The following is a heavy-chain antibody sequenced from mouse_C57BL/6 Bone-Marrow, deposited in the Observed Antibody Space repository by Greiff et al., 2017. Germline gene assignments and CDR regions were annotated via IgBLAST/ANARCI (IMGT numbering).Heavy chain of an antibody. CDR3: TTRDGDPRYFDV. V-gene: IGHV14-4*01. CDR2: IDPENGDT. D-gene: IGHD2-13*01. Sequence: VQLQQSGAELVRPGASVKLSCTASGFNIKDDYMHWVKQRPEQGLEWIGWIDPENGDTEYASKFQGKATITADTSSTTAYLQLSSLTSEDTAVYYCTTRDGDPRYFDVWGTGTTVTVSS. CDR1: GFNIKDDY. J-gene: IGHJ1*03.